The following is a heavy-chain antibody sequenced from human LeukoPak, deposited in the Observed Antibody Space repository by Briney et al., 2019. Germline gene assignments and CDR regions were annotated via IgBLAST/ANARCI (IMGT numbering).Heavy chain of an antibody. Sequence: PSETLSLTCTVSGGSIRSFYWNWVRQPAGKGLEWIGRIHTSGSTSYNPSHKSRDTMSVDTSKNQFSLKLSSVTAADTAVYYCAKIAATYGSGSVSDHWGQGILVTVSS. CDR2: IHTSGST. CDR1: GGSIRSFY. V-gene: IGHV4-4*07. D-gene: IGHD3-10*01. J-gene: IGHJ4*02. CDR3: AKIAATYGSGSVSDH.